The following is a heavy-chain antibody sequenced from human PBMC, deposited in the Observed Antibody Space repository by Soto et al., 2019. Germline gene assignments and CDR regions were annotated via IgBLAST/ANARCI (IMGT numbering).Heavy chain of an antibody. D-gene: IGHD3-22*01. CDR1: GYTFTTYG. CDR3: ARVFFRLFAFDI. V-gene: IGHV1-18*01. J-gene: IGHJ3*02. CDR2: ISAYNGNT. Sequence: QVQLVQSGGEVKKPGASVKVSCKASGYTFTTYGISWVRQAPGQGFEWMGWISAYNGNTSYAQKLQRRVTMTTDTSTRTAYMELRSLRSDDTAVYYCARVFFRLFAFDIWGQGTMVTVSS.